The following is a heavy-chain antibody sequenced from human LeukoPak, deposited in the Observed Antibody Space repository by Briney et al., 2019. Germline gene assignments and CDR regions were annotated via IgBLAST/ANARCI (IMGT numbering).Heavy chain of an antibody. J-gene: IGHJ4*02. Sequence: PGGSLRLSCAASGFTFSSYSMNWVRQAPGKGLEWVSYISSSSSTIYYADSVKGRFTISRDNAKNSLYLQMNSLRAEDTAVYYCAKEGITGTVDYWGQGTLVTVSS. CDR1: GFTFSSYS. CDR3: AKEGITGTVDY. D-gene: IGHD1-7*01. CDR2: ISSSSSTI. V-gene: IGHV3-48*04.